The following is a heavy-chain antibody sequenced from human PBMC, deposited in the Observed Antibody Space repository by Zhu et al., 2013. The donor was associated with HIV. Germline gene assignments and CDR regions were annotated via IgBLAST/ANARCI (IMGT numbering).Heavy chain of an antibody. Sequence: QVQLMQSGGEVKRPGSSVQVSCKASGYTFNMYAINWVRQAPGQGLELMGWINPKNGGTNSAQKFQGRVTMTRDTSIRTAYMGLSRLKSDDTAVYYCARGQWELPLXHEYWGQGTLVTVSS. J-gene: IGHJ4*02. CDR2: INPKNGGT. D-gene: IGHD1-26*01. CDR3: ARGQWELPLXHEY. CDR1: GYTFNMYA. V-gene: IGHV1-2*02.